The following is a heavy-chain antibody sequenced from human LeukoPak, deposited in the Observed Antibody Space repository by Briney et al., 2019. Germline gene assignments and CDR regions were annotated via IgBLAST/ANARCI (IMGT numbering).Heavy chain of an antibody. V-gene: IGHV4-31*03. D-gene: IGHD4-23*01. CDR1: GGSISSGGYY. Sequence: SETLSLTCTVSGGSISSGGYYWSWIRQHPGKGLEWIGYIYYSGSTYYNPSLKNRVTLSVDTSKNQFSLKLSSVTAADTAVYYCARDSVAYGMDVWGQGTTVTVSS. CDR3: ARDSVAYGMDV. CDR2: IYYSGST. J-gene: IGHJ6*02.